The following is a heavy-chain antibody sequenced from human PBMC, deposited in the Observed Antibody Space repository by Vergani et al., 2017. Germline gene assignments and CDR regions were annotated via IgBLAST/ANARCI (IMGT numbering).Heavy chain of an antibody. CDR3: TRGYSYGRQGNYYYGMDV. CDR2: INHSGST. J-gene: IGHJ6*02. Sequence: QVQLQQWGAGLLKPSETLSLTCAVYGGSFSGYYWSWIRQPPGKGLEWIGEINHSGSTNYNPSLKSRVTISVDTSKNQFSLKLSSVTAADTAVYYCTRGYSYGRQGNYYYGMDVWGQGTTVTVSS. V-gene: IGHV4-34*01. CDR1: GGSFSGYY. D-gene: IGHD5-18*01.